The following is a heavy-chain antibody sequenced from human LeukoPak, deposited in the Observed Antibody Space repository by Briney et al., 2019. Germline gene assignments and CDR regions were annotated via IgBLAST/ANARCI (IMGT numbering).Heavy chain of an antibody. CDR1: GFTFCSYE. CDR3: ARETSLGY. J-gene: IGHJ4*02. CDR2: ISRSGSTT. V-gene: IGHV3-48*03. Sequence: GGSLRLSCAASGFTFCSYEMNWVRQAPGKGLEWVSYISRSGSTTKYADSVKGRFTISRDNAKNSLYLETNSLRAEDTAVYYCARETSLGYWGQGTLVTVSS.